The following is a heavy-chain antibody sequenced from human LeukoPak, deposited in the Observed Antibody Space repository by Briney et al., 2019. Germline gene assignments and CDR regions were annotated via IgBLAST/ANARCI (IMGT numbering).Heavy chain of an antibody. V-gene: IGHV3-23*01. D-gene: IGHD3-22*01. J-gene: IGHJ4*02. CDR2: ISGTGGSI. CDR3: GKWLPVGDYYDRGGIDY. CDR1: GFTFSNYA. Sequence: GGSLRLSCAASGFTFSNYAMTWVRQAPGKGLEWVAGISGTGGSIYYADYVKGRFTISRDNSKNTLYLQMNSLRAEDTAVYYCGKWLPVGDYYDRGGIDYWAPGTLVTVSS.